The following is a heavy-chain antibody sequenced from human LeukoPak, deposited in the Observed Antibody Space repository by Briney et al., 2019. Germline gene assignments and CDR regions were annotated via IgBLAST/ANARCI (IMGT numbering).Heavy chain of an antibody. Sequence: VKVSCXASGYTFTSYGISWVRQAPGQGLEWMGWISAYNGNTNYAQKLQGRVTMTTDTSTSTAYMELRSLRSDDTAVYYCARGPGYSSSWALYYFDYWGQGTLVTVSS. CDR1: GYTFTSYG. V-gene: IGHV1-18*01. J-gene: IGHJ4*02. D-gene: IGHD6-13*01. CDR3: ARGPGYSSSWALYYFDY. CDR2: ISAYNGNT.